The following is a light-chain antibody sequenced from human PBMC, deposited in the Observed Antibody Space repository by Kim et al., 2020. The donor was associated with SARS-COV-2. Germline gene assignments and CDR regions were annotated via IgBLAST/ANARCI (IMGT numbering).Light chain of an antibody. J-gene: IGKJ1*01. CDR1: QDISNY. Sequence: DIQMTQSPSSLSASVGDRVTITCQASQDISNYLNWYQQKPGKAPKLLIYDASNLETGVPSRFSGSGSGTDFTFTISSLQPEDIATYYCQQYDNLPSTFGQGTKVDI. CDR2: DAS. V-gene: IGKV1-33*01. CDR3: QQYDNLPST.